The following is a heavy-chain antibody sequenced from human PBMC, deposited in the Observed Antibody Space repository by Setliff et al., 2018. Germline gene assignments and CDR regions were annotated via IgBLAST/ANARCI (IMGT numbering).Heavy chain of an antibody. CDR2: CGRKGVTT. D-gene: IGHD2-21*01. CDR3: ARDNHGGAHDH. V-gene: IGHV3-43*01. Sequence: GGSLRLSCAASGFAFDKFTMHWVRQAPGKGLEWVSLCGRKGVTTLYADSVRGRFTISRDNAKNSLYLQMNSLRVEDTAVYYCARDNHGGAHDHWGQGSLVTVSS. CDR1: GFAFDKFT. J-gene: IGHJ4*02.